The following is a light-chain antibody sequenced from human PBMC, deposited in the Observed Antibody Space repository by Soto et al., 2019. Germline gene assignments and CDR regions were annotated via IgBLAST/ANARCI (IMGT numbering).Light chain of an antibody. CDR2: SNN. J-gene: IGLJ1*01. CDR1: SSNIGSNT. Sequence: QSVLTRPPSASGTPGQRVTISCSGSSSNIGSNTVNWYQQLPGTAPKLLIYSNNQRPSGVPDRFSGSKSGTSASLAISGLQSEDEADYYCAAWDDSLNVYVFGTGTKVTVL. CDR3: AAWDDSLNVYV. V-gene: IGLV1-44*01.